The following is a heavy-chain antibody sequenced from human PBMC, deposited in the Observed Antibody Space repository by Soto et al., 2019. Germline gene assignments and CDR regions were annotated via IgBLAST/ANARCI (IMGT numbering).Heavy chain of an antibody. CDR3: ARCLDYYGSGSCPFYDY. D-gene: IGHD3-10*01. CDR1: AYTFPGSG. J-gene: IGHJ4*02. Sequence: ASVKVSCKASAYTFPGSGIGWHRQPPGQGLDGMGWICAYNGNTNYAQKLQGRVTMTTDTSTSTAYMELRSLRSDDTAVYYCARCLDYYGSGSCPFYDYWGQGTLVTVSS. V-gene: IGHV1-18*04. CDR2: ICAYNGNT.